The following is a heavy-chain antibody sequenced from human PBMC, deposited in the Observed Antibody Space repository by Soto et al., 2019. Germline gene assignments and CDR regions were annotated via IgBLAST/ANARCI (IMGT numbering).Heavy chain of an antibody. J-gene: IGHJ4*02. CDR3: ARDLGGWPDY. Sequence: ASVKVSCKASGYTFTSYDINWVRQAPGQRLEWMGWINAGNGNTKYSQKFQGRVTVTRDTSASTAYMELSSLRSEDTAVYYCARDLGGWPDYWGQGTLVTVSS. CDR1: GYTFTSYD. V-gene: IGHV1-3*01. CDR2: INAGNGNT. D-gene: IGHD2-15*01.